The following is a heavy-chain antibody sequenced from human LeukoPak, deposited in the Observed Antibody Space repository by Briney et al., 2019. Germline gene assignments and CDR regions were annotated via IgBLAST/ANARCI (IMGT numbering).Heavy chain of an antibody. CDR1: GFTFSSYA. J-gene: IGHJ6*03. D-gene: IGHD3-10*01. CDR3: AKDRGDSGRYYYMDV. V-gene: IGHV3-23*01. CDR2: ISGDGGIT. Sequence: AGGSLRLSCAASGFTFSSYAMRWVRQAPGKGLELVSNISGDGGITYYADSVKGRFTISRDNSKNTLYLQMNSLRAEDTALYYCAKDRGDSGRYYYMDVWGKGTAVTVSS.